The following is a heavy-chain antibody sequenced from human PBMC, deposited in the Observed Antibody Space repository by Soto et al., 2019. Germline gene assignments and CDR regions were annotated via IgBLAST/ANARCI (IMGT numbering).Heavy chain of an antibody. V-gene: IGHV1-18*01. Sequence: QVQLVQSGAEVEKPGASVKVSCKASGYTFTSYAISWVRQAPGQGLEWMGRISTYNGNTNYAQKLQGRVTLTTDTSMSTAYMELRSLRSDDTAVYYCARDAGTDWFDPWGQGTLVTVSS. CDR1: GYTFTSYA. J-gene: IGHJ5*02. CDR2: ISTYNGNT. D-gene: IGHD6-13*01. CDR3: ARDAGTDWFDP.